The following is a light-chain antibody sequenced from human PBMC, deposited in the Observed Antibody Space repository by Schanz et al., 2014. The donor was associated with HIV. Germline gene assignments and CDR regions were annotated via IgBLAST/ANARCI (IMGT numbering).Light chain of an antibody. J-gene: IGLJ2*01. CDR1: SSNIGSNT. CDR3: SSYTSSSTLDVV. CDR2: SNN. V-gene: IGLV1-44*01. Sequence: QSVLTQPPSASGTPGQRVTISCSGSSSNIGSNTVNCYQQLPGTAPKLLIYSNNQRPSGVPDRFSGSKSGTSASLAISGLQAEDEADYYCSSYTSSSTLDVVFGGGTKLTVL.